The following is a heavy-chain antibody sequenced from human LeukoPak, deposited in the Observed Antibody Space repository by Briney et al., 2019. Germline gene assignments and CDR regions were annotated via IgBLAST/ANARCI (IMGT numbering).Heavy chain of an antibody. Sequence: GGSLRLSCAASVFTFSSYSMNWVRQAPGKGLEWISYIISTGSTTYYADSVKGRFTISRDNANNSVSLQMSSLRAEDTAVYYCATGFWGYCSRNSCPLDNWGQGTLVTVAS. V-gene: IGHV3-48*01. D-gene: IGHD2-2*01. CDR2: IISTGSTT. J-gene: IGHJ4*02. CDR3: ATGFWGYCSRNSCPLDN. CDR1: VFTFSSYS.